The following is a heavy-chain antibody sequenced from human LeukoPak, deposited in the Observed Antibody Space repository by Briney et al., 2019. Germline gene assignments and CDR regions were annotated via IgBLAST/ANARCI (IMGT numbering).Heavy chain of an antibody. CDR2: IIPIFGTA. CDR3: ARVWGSYDSSGYYLDY. V-gene: IGHV1-69*13. D-gene: IGHD3-22*01. Sequence: SVKVSCKASGGTFSSYAISWVRQAPGQGLEWMGGIIPIFGTANYAQKFQGRVTITADESTSTAYMELSSLRSEDTAVYYCARVWGSYDSSGYYLDYWGQGTLVTVSS. CDR1: GGTFSSYA. J-gene: IGHJ4*02.